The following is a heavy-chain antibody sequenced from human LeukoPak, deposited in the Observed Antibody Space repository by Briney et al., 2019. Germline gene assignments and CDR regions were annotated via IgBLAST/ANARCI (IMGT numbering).Heavy chain of an antibody. CDR3: ARSLYSSSSGYYYYGMDV. V-gene: IGHV1-69*01. CDR2: IIPILGTA. Sequence: ASVKVSCKASGGTFSSYAISWVRQAPGQGLEWMGGIIPILGTANYAQRFQGRVTITADESTSTAYMEVSSLRSEDTAVYYCARSLYSSSSGYYYYGMDVRGQGTTVTVSS. D-gene: IGHD6-6*01. J-gene: IGHJ6*02. CDR1: GGTFSSYA.